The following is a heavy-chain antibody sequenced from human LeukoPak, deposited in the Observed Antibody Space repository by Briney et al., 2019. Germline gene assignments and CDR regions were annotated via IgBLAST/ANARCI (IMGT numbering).Heavy chain of an antibody. D-gene: IGHD3-22*01. Sequence: GGSLRLSCAASGFTFSSYSMNWVRQAPGKGLEWVSSISSSSSSIYYADSVKGRFTISRDNAKKSLYLQMNSLRTEDTAVYYCVRALYDGSGYYSHFDYWGQGTLVTVSS. CDR1: GFTFSSYS. J-gene: IGHJ4*02. V-gene: IGHV3-21*01. CDR2: ISSSSSSI. CDR3: VRALYDGSGYYSHFDY.